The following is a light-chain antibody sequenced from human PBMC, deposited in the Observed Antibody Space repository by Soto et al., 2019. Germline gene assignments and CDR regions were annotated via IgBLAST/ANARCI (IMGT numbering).Light chain of an antibody. CDR3: QQRSNWPT. J-gene: IGKJ5*01. CDR2: DAS. CDR1: QSISSSY. Sequence: EIVLTQSPATLSLSPGERATLSCRASQSISSSYLAWYQQKPGQAPRLLIYDASNRATGIPARFSGSGSGTDFTLTISSLEPEDFAVYYCQQRSNWPTFGQGTRLEIK. V-gene: IGKV3-11*01.